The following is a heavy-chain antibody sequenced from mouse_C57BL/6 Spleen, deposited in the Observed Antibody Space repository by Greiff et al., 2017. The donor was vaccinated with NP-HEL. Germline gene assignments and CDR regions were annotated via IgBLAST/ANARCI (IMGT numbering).Heavy chain of an antibody. CDR3: ARPTAQATYYFDY. CDR2: ISSGSSTI. Sequence: EVKLMESGGGLVKPGGSLKLSCAASGFTFSDYGMHWVRQAPEKGLEWVAYISSGSSTIYYADTVKGRFTISRDNAKNTLFLQMTILRSEDTAMYYCARPTAQATYYFDYWGQGTTLTVSS. V-gene: IGHV5-17*01. CDR1: GFTFSDYG. J-gene: IGHJ2*01. D-gene: IGHD3-2*02.